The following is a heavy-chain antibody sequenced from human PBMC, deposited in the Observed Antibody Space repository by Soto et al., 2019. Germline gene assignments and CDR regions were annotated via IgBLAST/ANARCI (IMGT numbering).Heavy chain of an antibody. J-gene: IGHJ4*02. Sequence: GGSLRLSCGASGFAFSSYWMSWVRQAPGKGLEWVANIKQESSVTNYADSVKDRVTISRDNANNSLYLQSNSFRAEDTAVYHCARASPGVGLDFWGQGTLVTVSS. CDR2: IKQESSVT. V-gene: IGHV3-7*01. CDR3: ARASPGVGLDF. CDR1: GFAFSSYW. D-gene: IGHD3-10*01.